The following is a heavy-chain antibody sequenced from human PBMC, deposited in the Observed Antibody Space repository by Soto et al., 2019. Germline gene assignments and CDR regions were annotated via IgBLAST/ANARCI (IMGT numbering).Heavy chain of an antibody. CDR1: GYTFTSYY. CDR3: ARGRRAGYGDYGMDV. CDR2: INPSGGST. Sequence: ASVKVSFKASGYTFTSYYMHWLRQAPGQGLEWMGIINPSGGSTSYAQKFQGRVTMTRDTSTSTVYMELSSLRSEDTAVYYCARGRRAGYGDYGMDVWGQGTTVTVSS. J-gene: IGHJ6*02. D-gene: IGHD4-17*01. V-gene: IGHV1-46*01.